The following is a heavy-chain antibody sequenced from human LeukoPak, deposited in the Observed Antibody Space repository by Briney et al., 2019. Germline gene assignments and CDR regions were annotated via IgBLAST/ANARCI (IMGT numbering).Heavy chain of an antibody. CDR3: ARAKGSIIAARPRNYFDY. Sequence: SETLSLTCAVYGGSFSGYYWSWIRQPPGKGLEWIGEINHSGSTNYNPSLKSRVTISVDTSKNQFSLKLSSVTAADTAVYYCARAKGSIIAARPRNYFDYWGQGTLVTFSS. J-gene: IGHJ4*02. CDR1: GGSFSGYY. V-gene: IGHV4-34*01. CDR2: INHSGST. D-gene: IGHD6-6*01.